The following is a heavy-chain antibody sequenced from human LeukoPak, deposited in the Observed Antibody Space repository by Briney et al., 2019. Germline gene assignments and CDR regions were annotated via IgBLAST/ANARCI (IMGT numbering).Heavy chain of an antibody. CDR2: INHSGST. CDR3: ASHRSLWY. CDR1: GGSFSGYY. D-gene: IGHD1-14*01. V-gene: IGHV4-34*01. Sequence: PSETLSLTCAVYGGSFSGYYWSWIRQPPGKGLEWIGEINHSGSTNYNPSLKSRVTISVDTSKNQFSLKLSSVTAVDTAVYYCASHRSLWYWGQGTLVTVSS. J-gene: IGHJ4*02.